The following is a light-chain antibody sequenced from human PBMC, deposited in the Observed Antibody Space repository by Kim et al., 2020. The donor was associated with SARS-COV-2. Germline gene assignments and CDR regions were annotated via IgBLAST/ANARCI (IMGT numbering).Light chain of an antibody. V-gene: IGLV3-21*04. Sequence: APGKTTRVTGGGNEIVSKDVHWYRQKTGQAPVLVINNDDERPSGIPERFSGSNSGNTATLTIGRAEAGDEADYYCQLWDTDTDHWVFGGGTQLTVL. CDR2: NDD. CDR3: QLWDTDTDHWV. J-gene: IGLJ3*02. CDR1: EIVSKD.